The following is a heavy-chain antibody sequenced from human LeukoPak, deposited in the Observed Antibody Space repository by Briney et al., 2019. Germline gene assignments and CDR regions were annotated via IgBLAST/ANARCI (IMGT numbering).Heavy chain of an antibody. CDR3: AKTPSLYDSSGYYYYYYYMDV. CDR2: ISGSGGST. Sequence: GGSLRLSCAASGFTFSSYAMSWVRQAPGKGLEWVSAISGSGGSTYYADSVKGRFTISRDNSKNALYLQMHSLRAEDTAVYYCAKTPSLYDSSGYYYYYYYMDVWGKGNTVTVSS. CDR1: GFTFSSYA. J-gene: IGHJ6*03. D-gene: IGHD3-22*01. V-gene: IGHV3-23*01.